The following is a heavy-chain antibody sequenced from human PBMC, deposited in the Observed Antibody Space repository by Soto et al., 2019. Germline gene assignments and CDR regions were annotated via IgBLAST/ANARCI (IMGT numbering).Heavy chain of an antibody. J-gene: IGHJ5*02. Sequence: LSLTCSVSGAALNSGNYYWSWIRQVPGKGLEWIGHIYVTGAVDYNPSLRDRITISQDTSERQFSLNLRLVTAADTAVYYCARLRIATNNYKWFDPWGQGTLATVSS. CDR1: GAALNSGNYY. V-gene: IGHV4-31*03. D-gene: IGHD2-21*01. CDR3: ARLRIATNNYKWFDP. CDR2: IYVTGAV.